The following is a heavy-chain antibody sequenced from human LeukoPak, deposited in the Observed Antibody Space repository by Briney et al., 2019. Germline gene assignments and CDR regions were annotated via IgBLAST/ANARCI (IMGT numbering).Heavy chain of an antibody. CDR3: TRYPSGVDGTFVY. CDR1: GFTFSDYY. J-gene: IGHJ4*02. D-gene: IGHD6-19*01. V-gene: IGHV3-11*06. CDR2: ISSSSSYT. Sequence: PGGSLTLSCAASGFTFSDYYMSWIRQAPGKGLEWVSYISSSSSYTNYAASMKGRFIISRDYAKNSLYLQMNIMRDEDTAVFYGTRYPSGVDGTFVYWGQGTLVTVSS.